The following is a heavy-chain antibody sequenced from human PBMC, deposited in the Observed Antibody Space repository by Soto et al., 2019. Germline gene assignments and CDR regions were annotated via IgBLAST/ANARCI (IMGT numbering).Heavy chain of an antibody. V-gene: IGHV3-48*01. CDR1: GFTFSTYS. CDR2: ISSSSTI. Sequence: GGSLRLSSGASGFTFSTYSMNWVRQAPGKGLEWVSSISSSSTIYYVDSVKGRFTISRDNVQNSLYLQMHSLRAEDTAVYYCARERGSGWTFDYWGQGTLVTVSS. D-gene: IGHD6-19*01. J-gene: IGHJ4*02. CDR3: ARERGSGWTFDY.